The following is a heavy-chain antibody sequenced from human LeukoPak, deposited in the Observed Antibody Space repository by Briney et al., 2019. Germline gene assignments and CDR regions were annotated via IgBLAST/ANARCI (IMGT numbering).Heavy chain of an antibody. D-gene: IGHD3-3*01. V-gene: IGHV1-3*03. J-gene: IGHJ6*03. CDR1: GYTFTSYA. CDR2: INAGHGNT. CDR3: ARARYETRIWPKSRYDYYHYMDV. Sequence: ASVKVSCKASGYTFTSYAMHWVRQAPGQRLEWMGWINAGHGNTKYSQEFQDRVTITRDTSASTAYMELSSLRSEDMAVYYCARARYETRIWPKSRYDYYHYMDVWGKGTTVTVSS.